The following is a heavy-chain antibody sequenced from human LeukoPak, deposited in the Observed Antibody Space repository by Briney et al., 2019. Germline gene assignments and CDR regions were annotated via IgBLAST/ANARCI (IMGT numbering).Heavy chain of an antibody. CDR3: ARGGYYGSGSFPDY. J-gene: IGHJ4*02. CDR2: ISAYNGDT. D-gene: IGHD3-10*01. V-gene: IGHV1-18*01. CDR1: GYSFASFG. Sequence: GASVKVSCKASGYSFASFGINWVRQAPGQGLEWMGWISAYNGDTNYAQNLQGRVSMTTDTFTDTAYMDLRSLRSDDTAIYYCARGGYYGSGSFPDYWGQGTLVTVSS.